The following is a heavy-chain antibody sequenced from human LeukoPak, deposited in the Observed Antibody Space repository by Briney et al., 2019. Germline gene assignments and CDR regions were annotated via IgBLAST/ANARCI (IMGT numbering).Heavy chain of an antibody. CDR1: GGSFSGYY. CDR3: ARVSTMVRGVPLDY. CDR2: INHSGST. D-gene: IGHD3-10*01. J-gene: IGHJ4*02. V-gene: IGHV4-34*01. Sequence: SETLSLTCAVYGGSFSGYYWSWIRQPPGKGLEWIGEINHSGSTNYNPSLKSRVTISVDTSKNQFSLKLSSVTAADTAVYYCARVSTMVRGVPLDYWGQGTLVTVSS.